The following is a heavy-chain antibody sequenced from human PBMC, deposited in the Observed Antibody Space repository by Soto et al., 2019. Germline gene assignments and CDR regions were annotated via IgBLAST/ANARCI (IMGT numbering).Heavy chain of an antibody. Sequence: QVQLVESGGGVVQPGRSLRLSCAASGFTFSKYGIHWVRQAPGKGLEWVAVISYDGSKKYYADSVKGRFTISRDNSKNTLYLQMNSLRPEDTAVYYCANDRDSGWKNPFDSWGQGTLVTVSS. D-gene: IGHD6-19*01. CDR2: ISYDGSKK. CDR1: GFTFSKYG. J-gene: IGHJ4*02. V-gene: IGHV3-30*18. CDR3: ANDRDSGWKNPFDS.